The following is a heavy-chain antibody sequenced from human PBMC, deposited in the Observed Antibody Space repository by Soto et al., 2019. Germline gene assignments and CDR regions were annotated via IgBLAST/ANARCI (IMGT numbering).Heavy chain of an antibody. Sequence: SKPLPLTCAVYGGSFSGYYWNWVRQPPGEGLEWIGEINHSGSTNYSPSLKRRVTISVDTSKNQFSLKLSSVTAAETAVYDGARTQQLGVLGLDVLGQGITGIGS. V-gene: IGHV4-34*01. CDR3: ARTQQLGVLGLDV. D-gene: IGHD6-13*01. CDR2: INHSGST. CDR1: GGSFSGYY. J-gene: IGHJ6*01.